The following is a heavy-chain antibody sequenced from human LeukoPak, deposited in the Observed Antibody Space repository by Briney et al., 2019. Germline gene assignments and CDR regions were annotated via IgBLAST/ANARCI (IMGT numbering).Heavy chain of an antibody. J-gene: IGHJ4*02. CDR2: IKQDGSEK. V-gene: IGHV3-7*05. CDR3: ARYPRNPEH. D-gene: IGHD1-14*01. CDR1: LFTLTRSW. Sequence: GGSLRLSCAPPLFTLTRSWMSTVRQAPGKGLEWVANIKQDGSEKNYVDSVKGRFTISRDNAKNSLYLQMSSLRAEDTAVYYCARYPRNPEHWPQGTLVTVSS.